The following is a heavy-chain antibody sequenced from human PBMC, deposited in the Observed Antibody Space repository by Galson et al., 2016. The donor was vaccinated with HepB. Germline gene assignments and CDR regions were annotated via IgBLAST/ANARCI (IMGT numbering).Heavy chain of an antibody. CDR2: IWYDGSNK. J-gene: IGHJ6*02. V-gene: IGHV3-33*01. Sequence: SLRLSCAASGFTFSSYGKHWVRQAPGKGLKWVAVIWYDGSNKQFADSVKGRFTISRDNSKNTVYLQMNSLRAEDTAVYYCARGDYGAYSPFGMDVWGQGTTVTVSS. CDR3: ARGDYGAYSPFGMDV. CDR1: GFTFSSYG. D-gene: IGHD4-17*01.